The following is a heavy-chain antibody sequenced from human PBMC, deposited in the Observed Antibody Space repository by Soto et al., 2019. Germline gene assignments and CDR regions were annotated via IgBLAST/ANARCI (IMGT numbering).Heavy chain of an antibody. CDR3: ARIAGSSGWYRDGMDV. CDR1: GFSLSTSGVC. CDR2: IDWDDDK. D-gene: IGHD6-19*01. Sequence: GSGPTLVNPTQTLTLTCTFSGFSLSTSGVCVSWIRQPPGKALEWLALIDWDDDKYYSTSLKTRLTISKDTSKNQVVLTMTNMDPVDTATYYCARIAGSSGWYRDGMDVWGQGTTVTVSS. J-gene: IGHJ6*02. V-gene: IGHV2-70*01.